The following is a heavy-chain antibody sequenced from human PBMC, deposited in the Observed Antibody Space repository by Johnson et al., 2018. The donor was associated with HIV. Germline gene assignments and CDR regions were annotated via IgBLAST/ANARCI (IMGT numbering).Heavy chain of an antibody. Sequence: QMQLVESGGGVVQPGRSLRLSCAASGFTFSSYGMHWVRQAPGKGLEWVAVISYDGSNKYYADSVKGRFTISRDNSKNTLYLQMNSLRAEDTAVYYCARDRAYYDFWSGYPENYDAFDIWGPGTLVTVSS. CDR3: ARDRAYYDFWSGYPENYDAFDI. J-gene: IGHJ3*02. D-gene: IGHD3-3*01. CDR1: GFTFSSYG. V-gene: IGHV3-30*03. CDR2: ISYDGSNK.